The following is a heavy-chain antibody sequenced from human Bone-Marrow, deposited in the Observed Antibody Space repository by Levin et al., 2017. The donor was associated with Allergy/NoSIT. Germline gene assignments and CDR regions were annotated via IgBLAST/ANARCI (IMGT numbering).Heavy chain of an antibody. V-gene: IGHV4-39*07. Sequence: PGGSLRLSCIVSGGSIRSDEYYWGWIRQPPGKGLEWIGSISYSGSTYNNPSLKSRVAISLDTSKNQFSLTLRSVMAADTAVYFCATTLAARRFDYWGQGILVTVSS. J-gene: IGHJ4*02. CDR2: ISYSGST. CDR3: ATTLAARRFDY. CDR1: GGSIRSDEYY. D-gene: IGHD2/OR15-2a*01.